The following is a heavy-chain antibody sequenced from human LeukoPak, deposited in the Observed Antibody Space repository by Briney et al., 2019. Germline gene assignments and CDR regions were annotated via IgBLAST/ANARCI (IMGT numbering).Heavy chain of an antibody. Sequence: QAGGSLRLSCAASGFTVSSYGMHWVRQAPGKGLERVAFIRNDGSNEYFADSVKGRFTISRDNSKNTLYLQMNSLRAEDTAVYYCARDLHVYYYGSGSYPEPLDYWGQGTLVTVSS. CDR2: IRNDGSNE. J-gene: IGHJ4*02. V-gene: IGHV3-30*02. CDR1: GFTVSSYG. CDR3: ARDLHVYYYGSGSYPEPLDY. D-gene: IGHD3-10*01.